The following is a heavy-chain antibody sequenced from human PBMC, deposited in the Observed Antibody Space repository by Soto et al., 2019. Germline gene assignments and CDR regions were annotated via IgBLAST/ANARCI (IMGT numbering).Heavy chain of an antibody. Sequence: ASVKVSCKASGYTLTSYGISWVRQAPGQGLEWMGWISAYNGNTNYAQKLQGRVTMTTDTSTSTAYMELRSLRSDDTAVYYCARVGTIYDFWSGYPHSARPYYFDYWGQGTLVTVSS. J-gene: IGHJ4*02. CDR1: GYTLTSYG. D-gene: IGHD3-3*01. CDR2: ISAYNGNT. V-gene: IGHV1-18*01. CDR3: ARVGTIYDFWSGYPHSARPYYFDY.